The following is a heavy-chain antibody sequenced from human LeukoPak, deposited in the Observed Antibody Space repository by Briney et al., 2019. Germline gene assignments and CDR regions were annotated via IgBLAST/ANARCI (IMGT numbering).Heavy chain of an antibody. J-gene: IGHJ5*02. Sequence: SETLSLTCTVSGGSISSYYGSWIRQPPGKGLEWIGYIYFTGSTNYNPSLKSRVTMSVDTSNNQFSLKLSSVTAADTAVYYCARRYCTDGVCYLVSWGQGTLVTVSS. D-gene: IGHD2-8*01. CDR2: IYFTGST. CDR1: GGSISSYY. V-gene: IGHV4-59*12. CDR3: ARRYCTDGVCYLVS.